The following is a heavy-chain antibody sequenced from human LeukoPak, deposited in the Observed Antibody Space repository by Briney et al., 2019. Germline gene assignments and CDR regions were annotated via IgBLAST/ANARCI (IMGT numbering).Heavy chain of an antibody. Sequence: PSETLSLTCAVYGGSFSGYYWSWIRQPPGKGLEWIGEINHSGSTNYNPSLKSRVTISVDTSKNQFSPKLSSVTAADTAVYYCARGGASIVVVPAARYYFDYWGQGTLVTVSS. CDR1: GGSFSGYY. CDR3: ARGGASIVVVPAARYYFDY. V-gene: IGHV4-34*01. J-gene: IGHJ4*02. CDR2: INHSGST. D-gene: IGHD2-2*01.